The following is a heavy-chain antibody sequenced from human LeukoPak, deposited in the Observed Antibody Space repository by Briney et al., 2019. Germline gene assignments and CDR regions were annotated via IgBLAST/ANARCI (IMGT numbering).Heavy chain of an antibody. CDR3: ARDDDFDY. Sequence: PGGSLRLSCAASGFTFSSYAMNWVRQAPGKGLEWVSSISRGSDHIFYADSMKGRFTISRDNSKNRLYLQMNSLRAEDTAVYYCARDDDFDYWGQGTLVTVSS. CDR1: GFTFSSYA. J-gene: IGHJ4*02. CDR2: ISRGSDHI. V-gene: IGHV3-21*01.